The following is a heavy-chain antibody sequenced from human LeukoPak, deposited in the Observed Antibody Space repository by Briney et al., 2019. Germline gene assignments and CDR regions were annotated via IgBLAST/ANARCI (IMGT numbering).Heavy chain of an antibody. CDR3: AGGIGSSRFGYYYYMDV. V-gene: IGHV1-2*02. D-gene: IGHD1-26*01. Sequence: ASVKVSCKASGYTFTGYYTHWVRQAPGQGLEWMGWINPNSGGTNYAQKFQGRVTMTRDTSISTAYMELSRLRSDDTAVYYCAGGIGSSRFGYYYYMDVWGKGTTVTVSS. CDR2: INPNSGGT. CDR1: GYTFTGYY. J-gene: IGHJ6*03.